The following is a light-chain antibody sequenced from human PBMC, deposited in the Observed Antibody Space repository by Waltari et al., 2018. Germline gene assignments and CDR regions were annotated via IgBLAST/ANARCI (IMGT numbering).Light chain of an antibody. CDR1: QSVSSN. Sequence: ETVMPQSPATLSVSPGERATLSCRASQSVSSNLAWYQQKPGQAPRLLIYGASTRATGIPARFSGSGSGTEFTLTISSLQSEDFAVYYCQQYNNWPLTFGPGTKVDIK. V-gene: IGKV3-15*01. CDR2: GAS. J-gene: IGKJ3*01. CDR3: QQYNNWPLT.